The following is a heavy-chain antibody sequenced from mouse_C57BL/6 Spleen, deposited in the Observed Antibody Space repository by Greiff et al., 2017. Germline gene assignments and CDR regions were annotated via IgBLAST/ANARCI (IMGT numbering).Heavy chain of an antibody. V-gene: IGHV1-69*01. CDR3: ARRGYGSSYGYFDG. D-gene: IGHD1-1*01. J-gene: IGHJ1*03. Sequence: QVQLQQPGAELVMPGASVKLSCKASGYTFTSYWMHWVKQRPGQGLEWIGEIDPSDSYTNYNQKFKGKSTLTVDKSSSTAYMQPSSLTSEDSAVYYCARRGYGSSYGYFDGWGTGTTVTVAS. CDR1: GYTFTSYW. CDR2: IDPSDSYT.